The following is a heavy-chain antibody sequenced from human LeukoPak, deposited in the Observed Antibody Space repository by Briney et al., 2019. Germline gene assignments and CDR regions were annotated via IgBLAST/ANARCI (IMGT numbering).Heavy chain of an antibody. V-gene: IGHV3-21*01. J-gene: IGHJ4*02. D-gene: IGHD3-22*01. CDR1: GFTFSSYS. CDR2: ISTSSNYI. CDR3: ASVFLRYDSSGYYYFDY. Sequence: KPGGSLRLSCAASGFTFSSYSMNWVRQAPGKGLEWVSSISTSSNYIYYADSVKGRFTISRDNAKNSLYLQVNSLRAEDTAVYYCASVFLRYDSSGYYYFDYWGQGTLVTVSS.